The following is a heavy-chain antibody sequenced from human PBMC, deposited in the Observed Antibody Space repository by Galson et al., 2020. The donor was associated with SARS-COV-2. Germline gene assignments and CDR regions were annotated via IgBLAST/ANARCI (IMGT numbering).Heavy chain of an antibody. CDR2: IDWDDDK. CDR1: GISLSSSGVC. D-gene: IGHD2-21*01. Sequence: SGPTLVKPTQTLTVTCTFSGISLSSSGVCVSWIRQPPGKALEWLARIDWDDDKYYTTSLRTRLTISKDTSKNQVFLRMTNMDPMDTGTYYCARMRGEAYYHGMDVWGQGITVTVPS. CDR3: ARMRGEAYYHGMDV. V-gene: IGHV2-70*11. J-gene: IGHJ6*02.